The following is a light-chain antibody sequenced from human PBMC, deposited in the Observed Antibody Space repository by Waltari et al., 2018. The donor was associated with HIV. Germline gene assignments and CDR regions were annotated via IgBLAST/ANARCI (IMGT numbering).Light chain of an antibody. CDR3: AAWDDSLSGHVV. CDR1: SSNIGSNY. J-gene: IGLJ2*01. CDR2: RNN. Sequence: QSVLTQPPSASGTPGQRVTISCSGSSSNIGSNYVYWYQQLPGTAPKLLIYRNNQRPSGVPDGFACSKSGTSASLAISGLRSEDEADYYCAAWDDSLSGHVVFGGGTKLTVL. V-gene: IGLV1-47*01.